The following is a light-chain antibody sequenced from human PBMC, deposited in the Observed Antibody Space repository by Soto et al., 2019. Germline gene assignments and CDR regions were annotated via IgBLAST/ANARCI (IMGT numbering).Light chain of an antibody. Sequence: IVMTQSPGTLSVSPGERATLSCRASQSVSSNLAWYQQKPGQAPRLLIYGASSRATGIPDRFSGSGSGTDFTLTISRLEPEDFAVYYCQQHGSSPITFGQGTRLEIK. J-gene: IGKJ5*01. CDR1: QSVSSN. CDR2: GAS. V-gene: IGKV3-20*01. CDR3: QQHGSSPIT.